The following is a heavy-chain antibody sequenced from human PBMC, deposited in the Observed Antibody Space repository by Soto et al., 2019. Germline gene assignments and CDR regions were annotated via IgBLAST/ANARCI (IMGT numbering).Heavy chain of an antibody. J-gene: IGHJ4*02. V-gene: IGHV1-69*04. CDR2: IIPILGIA. CDR1: GYTFTSYG. Sequence: SVKVSCKASGYTFTSYGISWVRQAPGQGLEWMGRIIPILGIANYAQKFQGRVTITADKSTSTAYMELSSLRSEDTAVYYCANYDDYYGSLSYWGQGTLVTVSS. CDR3: ANYDDYYGSLSY. D-gene: IGHD3-10*01.